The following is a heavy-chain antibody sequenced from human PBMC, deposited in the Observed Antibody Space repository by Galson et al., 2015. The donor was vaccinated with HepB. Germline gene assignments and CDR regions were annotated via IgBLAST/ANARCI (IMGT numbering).Heavy chain of an antibody. CDR3: AREFGSSWGRYYFDY. V-gene: IGHV3-30*03. D-gene: IGHD6-13*01. CDR2: ISYDGSNK. Sequence: SLRLSCAASGFTFSSYGMHWVRQAPGKGLEWVAVISYDGSNKYYADSVKGRFTISRDNSKNTLYLQMNSLRAEDTAVYYCAREFGSSWGRYYFDYWGQGTLVTVSS. J-gene: IGHJ4*02. CDR1: GFTFSSYG.